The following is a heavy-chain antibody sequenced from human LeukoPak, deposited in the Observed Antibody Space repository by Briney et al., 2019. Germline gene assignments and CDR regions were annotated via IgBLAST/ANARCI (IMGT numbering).Heavy chain of an antibody. CDR3: ARVTTVVTLFDAFDI. CDR1: GFTFSSYS. D-gene: IGHD4-23*01. V-gene: IGHV3-21*01. Sequence: GGSLRLSCAASGFTFSSYSMNWVRQAPGKGLEWVSSISSSSSYIYYADSVKGRFTISRDNAKNSLYLQMNSLGAEDTAVYYCARVTTVVTLFDAFDIWGQGTMVTVSS. CDR2: ISSSSSYI. J-gene: IGHJ3*02.